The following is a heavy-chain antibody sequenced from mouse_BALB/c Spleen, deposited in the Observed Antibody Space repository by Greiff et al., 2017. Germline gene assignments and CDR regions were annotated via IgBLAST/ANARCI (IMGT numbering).Heavy chain of an antibody. CDR3: ARHGRITTVSTFAY. V-gene: IGHV5-12-2*01. CDR2: ISNGGGST. CDR1: GFTFSSYT. J-gene: IGHJ3*01. Sequence: DVKLVESGGGLVQPGGSLKLSCAASGFTFSSYTMSWVRQTPEKRLEWVAYISNGGGSTYYPDTVKGRFTISRDNAKNTLYLQMSSLKSEDTAMYYCARHGRITTVSTFAYWGQGTLVTVSA. D-gene: IGHD1-1*01.